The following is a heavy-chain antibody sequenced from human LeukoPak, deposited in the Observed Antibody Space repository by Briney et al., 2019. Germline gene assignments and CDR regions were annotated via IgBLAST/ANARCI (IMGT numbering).Heavy chain of an antibody. D-gene: IGHD3-22*01. V-gene: IGHV1-69*01. J-gene: IGHJ4*02. CDR1: GGTFSSYT. CDR3: ARDPGIVVVITYYFDY. CDR2: IIPIFGTT. Sequence: ASVKVSCKTSGGTFSSYTITWVRQAPGQGLEWMGGIIPIFGTTNYAQKFQGRVTITADESTSTAYMELSSLRSEDTAVYYCARDPGIVVVITYYFDYWGQGTLVTVSS.